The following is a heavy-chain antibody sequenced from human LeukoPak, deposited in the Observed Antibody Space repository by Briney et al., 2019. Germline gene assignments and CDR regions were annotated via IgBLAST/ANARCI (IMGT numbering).Heavy chain of an antibody. CDR1: GFTFSSYD. D-gene: IGHD4/OR15-4a*01. V-gene: IGHV3-13*01. CDR2: IGTAGDT. Sequence: GGSLRLSCAASGFTFSSYDMHWVRQATGKGLEWVSAIGTAGDTYYPGSVKGRFTISRENAKNSLYLQMNSLRAEDTAVYYCARADDYGVTNYWGQGTLVTVSS. J-gene: IGHJ4*02. CDR3: ARADDYGVTNY.